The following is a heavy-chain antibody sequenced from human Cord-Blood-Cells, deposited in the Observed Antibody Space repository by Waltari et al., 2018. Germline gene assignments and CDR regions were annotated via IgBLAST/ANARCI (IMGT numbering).Heavy chain of an antibody. CDR3: ARDLDWD. J-gene: IGHJ4*02. CDR2: IYHSGST. D-gene: IGHD3-9*01. Sequence: QVQLQESGPGLVKPSETLSLTCAVSGYSISSGYYWGWIRQPPGKGLEWIGSIYHSGSTYYNPSLKSRVTISVDTSKNQFSLKLSSVTAADTAVYYCARDLDWDWGQGTLVTVSS. V-gene: IGHV4-38-2*02. CDR1: GYSISSGYY.